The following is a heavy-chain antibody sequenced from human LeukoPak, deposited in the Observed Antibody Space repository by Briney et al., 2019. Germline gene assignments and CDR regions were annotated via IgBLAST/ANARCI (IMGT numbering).Heavy chain of an antibody. V-gene: IGHV1-8*01. CDR2: MNPGTGDT. D-gene: IGHD2-15*01. Sequence: ASVTVSCKASGYTFTYNDVNWVRQAPGQGLEWMGWMNPGTGDTVYAPRFQGRLAMTADTSIKTAYMELSGLTSDDTAVYYCARGRAAADWGQGTLVTVSS. CDR3: ARGRAAAD. J-gene: IGHJ4*02. CDR1: GYTFTYND.